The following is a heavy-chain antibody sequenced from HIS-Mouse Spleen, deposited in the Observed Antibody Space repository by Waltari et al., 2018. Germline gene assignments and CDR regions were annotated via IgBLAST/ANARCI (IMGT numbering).Heavy chain of an antibody. J-gene: IGHJ2*01. CDR1: GGSISSSSYY. CDR2: IYYSGST. D-gene: IGHD6-13*01. Sequence: QLQLQESGPGLVKPSETLSLTCTVPGGSISSSSYYWCCILQPPGKGLEWIGSIYYSGSTYYNPSLKSRVTISVDTSKNQFSLKLSSVTAADTAVYYCAREIPYSSSWYDWYFDLWGRGTLVTVSS. CDR3: AREIPYSSSWYDWYFDL. V-gene: IGHV4-39*07.